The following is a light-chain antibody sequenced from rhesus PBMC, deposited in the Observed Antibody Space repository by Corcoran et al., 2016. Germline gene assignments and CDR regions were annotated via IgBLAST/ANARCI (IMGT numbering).Light chain of an antibody. V-gene: IGKV1-74*01. Sequence: DIQMTQSPSSLSASVGDRVTITCRTSENVNNYLNWYQPKPGKAPQLLIYKASTLQSGVPSRFSGSGSGTDYNFTISSLQSEDVATYYCQHNYGTPYSFGQGTKVEIK. CDR1: ENVNNY. J-gene: IGKJ2*01. CDR3: QHNYGTPYS. CDR2: KAS.